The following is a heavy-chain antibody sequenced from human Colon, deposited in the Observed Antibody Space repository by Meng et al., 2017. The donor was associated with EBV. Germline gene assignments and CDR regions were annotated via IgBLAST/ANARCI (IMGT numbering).Heavy chain of an antibody. Sequence: HEQRQGQGPGLVKPPGRLPLTWRVAGGSIDSDTGWNWVRQTPGKGLEWIGEISHSGTTNYNPSLKSRVTISIDKSKNQFSLKLTSVTAADTAVYYCARDYYASGFVFDLWGQGTLVTVSS. D-gene: IGHD3-10*01. V-gene: IGHV4-4*03. J-gene: IGHJ5*02. CDR1: GGSIDSDTG. CDR3: ARDYYASGFVFDL. CDR2: ISHSGTT.